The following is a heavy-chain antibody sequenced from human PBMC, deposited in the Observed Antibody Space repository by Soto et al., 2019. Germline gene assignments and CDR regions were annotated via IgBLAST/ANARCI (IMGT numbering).Heavy chain of an antibody. V-gene: IGHV5-51*01. J-gene: IGHJ6*02. CDR3: ARRIAAAGTFSHYYYGMDV. CDR2: IYPGYSDT. D-gene: IGHD6-13*01. Sequence: GESLKSSWKGAGYSFTIYWIGWVRQIPGKGLEWRGSIYPGYSDTRSSPSFQGQVTISADKSISTAYLRWSSLKASDTAMYYCARRIAAAGTFSHYYYGMDVWGQGTTVTVSS. CDR1: GYSFTIYW.